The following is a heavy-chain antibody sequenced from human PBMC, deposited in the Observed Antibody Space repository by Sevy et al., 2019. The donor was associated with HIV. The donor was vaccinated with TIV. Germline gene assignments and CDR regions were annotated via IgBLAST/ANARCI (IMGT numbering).Heavy chain of an antibody. Sequence: GGSLRLSCATSGFTFSNSWMGWVRQAPGKGLEWVATIKKDGSDKYYVDSVKGRFIVSRDNAEKSLSLQMNSLRDDDTAVYYCVRSRGAYWGQGALVTVSS. V-gene: IGHV3-7*01. CDR1: GFTFSNSW. CDR3: VRSRGAY. J-gene: IGHJ4*02. CDR2: IKKDGSDK. D-gene: IGHD3-16*01.